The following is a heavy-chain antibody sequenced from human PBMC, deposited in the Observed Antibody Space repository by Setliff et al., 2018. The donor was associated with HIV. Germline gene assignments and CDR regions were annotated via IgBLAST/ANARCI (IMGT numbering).Heavy chain of an antibody. CDR3: VTSSSWSSRLNF. V-gene: IGHV4-34*01. J-gene: IGHJ4*02. Sequence: PSETLSLTCAVYGGSFSGYYWTWIRQPPGKGLEWIGDINHRGDTKYNPSLRSRVIISVDTSKNQFSLKLTSVTAADTAVYYCVTSSSWSSRLNFWGPGMLVTVS. CDR2: INHRGDT. CDR1: GGSFSGYY. D-gene: IGHD2-2*01.